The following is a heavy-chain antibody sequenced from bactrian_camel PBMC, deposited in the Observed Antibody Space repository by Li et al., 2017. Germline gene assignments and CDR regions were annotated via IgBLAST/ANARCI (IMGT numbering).Heavy chain of an antibody. CDR1: GGYTSNYC. J-gene: IGHJ6*01. Sequence: HVQLVESGGGSVQAGGSLRLSCVVSGGYTSNYCMGWFRQAPGTEREGVACIDSAHNTTYVDSVKGRFTISLDSTRNTLFLQMNSLKPEDTAIYYCAADLLGLWGCKIPRIVPGYWGRGTQVTVS. CDR2: IDSAHNT. CDR3: AADLLGLWGCKIPRIVPGY. V-gene: IGHV3S53*01. D-gene: IGHD1*01.